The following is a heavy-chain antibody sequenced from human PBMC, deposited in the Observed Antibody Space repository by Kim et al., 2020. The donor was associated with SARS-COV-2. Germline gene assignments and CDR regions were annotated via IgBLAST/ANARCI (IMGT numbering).Heavy chain of an antibody. Sequence: GGSLRLSCAASGFTFSSYSMNWVRQTPGKGLEWVSYISSSSSTIYYADSVKGRFTISRDNAKNSLYLQMNSLRAEDTAVYYCASSPNWNYGPVEVDYWGQGTLVTVSS. D-gene: IGHD1-7*01. J-gene: IGHJ4*02. CDR3: ASSPNWNYGPVEVDY. CDR1: GFTFSSYS. V-gene: IGHV3-48*04. CDR2: ISSSSSTI.